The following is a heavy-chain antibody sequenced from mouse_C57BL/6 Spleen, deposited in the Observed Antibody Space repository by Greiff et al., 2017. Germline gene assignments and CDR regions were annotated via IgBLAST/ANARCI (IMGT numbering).Heavy chain of an antibody. J-gene: IGHJ4*01. CDR3: ARHKELRRVPYYAMDY. V-gene: IGHV5-6*01. CDR2: ISSGGSYT. CDR1: GFTFSSYG. D-gene: IGHD2-4*01. Sequence: EVQVVESGGDLVKPGGSLKLSCAASGFTFSSYGMSWVRQTPDKRLEWVATISSGGSYTYYPDSVKGRFTISRDNAKNTLYLQMSSLKSEDTAMYYCARHKELRRVPYYAMDYWGQGTSVTVSS.